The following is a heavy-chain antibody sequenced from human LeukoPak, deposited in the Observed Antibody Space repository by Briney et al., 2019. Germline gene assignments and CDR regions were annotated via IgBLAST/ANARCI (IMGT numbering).Heavy chain of an antibody. D-gene: IGHD2-2*01. Sequence: ASVKVSCKASGGTFSSYAISWVRQAPGQGLEWMGWISAYNGNTNYAQKLQGRITMTTDTSTSTGYMELRSLRSDDTAVYYCARDFPYQALSFDYWGQGTLVTVSS. J-gene: IGHJ4*02. CDR3: ARDFPYQALSFDY. V-gene: IGHV1-18*01. CDR2: ISAYNGNT. CDR1: GGTFSSYA.